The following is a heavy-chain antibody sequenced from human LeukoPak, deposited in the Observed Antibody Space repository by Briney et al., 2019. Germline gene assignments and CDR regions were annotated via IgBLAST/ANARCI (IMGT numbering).Heavy chain of an antibody. D-gene: IGHD6-19*01. CDR3: AKGTFIAVAGSLDY. CDR2: IWYDGSNK. CDR1: GFTFSSYG. Sequence: GRSLRLSCAASGFTFSSYGMHWVRRAPGKGLEWVAVIWYDGSNKYYADSVKGRFTISRENSKNTLYLQMNSLGAEDTAVYYCAKGTFIAVAGSLDYWGQGTLVTVSS. V-gene: IGHV3-33*06. J-gene: IGHJ4*02.